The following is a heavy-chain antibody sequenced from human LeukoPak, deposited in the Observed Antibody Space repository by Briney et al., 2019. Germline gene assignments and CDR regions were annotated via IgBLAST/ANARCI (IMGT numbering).Heavy chain of an antibody. D-gene: IGHD3-10*01. CDR3: ARGMVRGYYYYYMDV. V-gene: IGHV3-30-3*01. Sequence: PGGSLRLSCAASAFTFTNYAMHWVRQAPGKGLEWVAAISSDGSNEYYADSVKGRFTIYRDNSKNTLYLQMNSLRAEDTAVYYCARGMVRGYYYYYMDVWGKGTTVTVSS. J-gene: IGHJ6*03. CDR1: AFTFTNYA. CDR2: ISSDGSNE.